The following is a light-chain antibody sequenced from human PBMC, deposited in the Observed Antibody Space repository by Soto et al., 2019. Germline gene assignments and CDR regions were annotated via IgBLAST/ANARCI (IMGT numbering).Light chain of an antibody. Sequence: EIVLTQSPATLSLSLGERATLSCRASQSVSSYLAWYQQKRGQAPRLLIYDASNRATGIPARFSGSGSGTDSTLTISSLEPEDFAVYYCQQRSNWPPGITFGGGTKVEIK. V-gene: IGKV3-11*01. CDR1: QSVSSY. CDR3: QQRSNWPPGIT. CDR2: DAS. J-gene: IGKJ4*01.